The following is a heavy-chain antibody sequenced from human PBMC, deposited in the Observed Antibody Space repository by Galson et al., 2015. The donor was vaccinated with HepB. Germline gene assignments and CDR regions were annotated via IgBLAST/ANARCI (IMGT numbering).Heavy chain of an antibody. D-gene: IGHD3-16*01. CDR2: INHSGST. Sequence: SETLSLTCAVYGGSFSGYYWSWIRQPPGKGLEWIGEINHSGSTNYNPSLKSRVTISVDTSKNQFSLKLSSVTAADTAVYYCARGRGGDRGNYWGQGTLVTVSS. J-gene: IGHJ4*02. CDR1: GGSFSGYY. V-gene: IGHV4-34*01. CDR3: ARGRGGDRGNY.